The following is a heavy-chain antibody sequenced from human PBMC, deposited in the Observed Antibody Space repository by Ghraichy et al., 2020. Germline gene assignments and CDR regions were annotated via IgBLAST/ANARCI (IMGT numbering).Heavy chain of an antibody. D-gene: IGHD1-7*01. CDR1: GGSISSGGYY. CDR2: IYSTGSA. CDR3: ATYYVPGTERRGFHP. J-gene: IGHJ5*02. V-gene: IGHV4-31*03. Sequence: SETLSLTCSVSGGSISSGGYYWSWIRQHPGKGLEWIGYIYSTGSAYYNPSLKSRVTISLDSSKNQFSLNLSSVTAADTAVYFCATYYVPGTERRGFHPWGQGTLVTVSP.